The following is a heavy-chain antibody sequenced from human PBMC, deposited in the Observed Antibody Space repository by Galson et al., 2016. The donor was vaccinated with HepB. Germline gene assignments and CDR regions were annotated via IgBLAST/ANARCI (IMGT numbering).Heavy chain of an antibody. CDR3: AKHRDGGNLSGMDV. V-gene: IGHV4-39*01. CDR2: TYYSGNT. CDR1: GGSISSSSYY. Sequence: SETLSLTCTVSGGSISSSSYYWGWIRQPPGKGLEWIGSTYYSGNTYYNPSLKSRGTISGDTSKNQFSLKLSSVTAADTAVYYCAKHRDGGNLSGMDVWGQGTTVTVSS. J-gene: IGHJ6*02. D-gene: IGHD4-23*01.